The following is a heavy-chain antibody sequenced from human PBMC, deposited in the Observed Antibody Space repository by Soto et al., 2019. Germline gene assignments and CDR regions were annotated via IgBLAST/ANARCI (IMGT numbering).Heavy chain of an antibody. CDR3: ARENTLYYGGNSYFDY. CDR2: IYYSGST. J-gene: IGHJ4*02. CDR1: GGSISSYY. D-gene: IGHD4-17*01. V-gene: IGHV4-59*01. Sequence: SETLSLTCTVSGGSISSYYWSWIRQPPGKGLEWIGYIYYSGSTNYNPSLKSRVTISVDTSKNQFSLKLSSVTAADTAVYYCARENTLYYGGNSYFDYWGQGTLVTVSS.